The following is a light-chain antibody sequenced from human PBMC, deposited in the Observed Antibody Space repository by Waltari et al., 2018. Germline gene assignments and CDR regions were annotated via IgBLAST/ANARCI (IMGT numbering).Light chain of an antibody. Sequence: SVSPGQPARINCSGDVLTKEYGYWYQQKPGRAPVVVIFKDTERPPGIPERFSGSGSGTTVTLTITGVQAEDEADYYCQSTDTIGTTVVFGGGTRLIAL. V-gene: IGLV3-25*03. CDR3: QSTDTIGTTVV. CDR1: VLTKEY. J-gene: IGLJ2*01. CDR2: KDT.